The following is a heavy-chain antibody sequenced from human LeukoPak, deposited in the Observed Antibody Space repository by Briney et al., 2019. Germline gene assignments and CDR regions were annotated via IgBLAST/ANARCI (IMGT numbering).Heavy chain of an antibody. CDR3: ARYRYGDYVSDC. D-gene: IGHD4-17*01. CDR1: GFTFSSYS. J-gene: IGHJ4*02. Sequence: GGSLRLSCAASGFTFSSYSMNWVRQAPGKGLEWVSHISSTSRTIYYADSVKGRFTISRDNANNSLYLQLNSLRPEDTAVYFCARYRYGDYVSDCWGQGTLVTVSS. CDR2: ISSTSRTI. V-gene: IGHV3-48*01.